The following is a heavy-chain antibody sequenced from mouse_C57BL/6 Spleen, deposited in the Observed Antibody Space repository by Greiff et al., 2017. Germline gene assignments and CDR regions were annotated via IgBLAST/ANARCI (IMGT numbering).Heavy chain of an antibody. D-gene: IGHD2-12*01. J-gene: IGHJ2*01. CDR1: GYTFTSYW. CDR2: INPSSGYT. CDR3: ARSDYTPGDY. Sequence: QVQLQQSGAELAKPGASVKLSCKASGYTFTSYWMHWVKQRPGQGLEWIGYINPSSGYTKYNQKFKDKATLTEDKSSSTAYMQLSSLTYEDSAVYSCARSDYTPGDYWGQGTTLTVSS. V-gene: IGHV1-7*01.